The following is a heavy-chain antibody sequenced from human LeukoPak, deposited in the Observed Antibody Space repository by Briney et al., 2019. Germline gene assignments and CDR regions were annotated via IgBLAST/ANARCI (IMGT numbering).Heavy chain of an antibody. CDR2: MNPNSGDT. V-gene: IGHV1-8*02. CDR1: GYTFSSYD. D-gene: IGHD3-10*01. J-gene: IGHJ5*02. CDR3: ARMHYYDSGGSNWFDP. Sequence: ASVNVSCKASGYTFSSYDINWVRQATGQGLEWMGWMNPNSGDTGYAHKFQGRVTMTANTSINTAYMELSSLRSEDTAVYYCARMHYYDSGGSNWFDPWGQGTLVTVSS.